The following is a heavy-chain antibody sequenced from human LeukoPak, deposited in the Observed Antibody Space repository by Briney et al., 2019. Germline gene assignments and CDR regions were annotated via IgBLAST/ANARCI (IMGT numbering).Heavy chain of an antibody. J-gene: IGHJ4*02. V-gene: IGHV1-18*01. CDR2: INAYNGNT. Sequence: AASVNVSCKASGYTFTTYGITWVRQAPGQGREWMGWINAYNGNTNYVQKLQGRVTMTTDTSTSTAYMELRSLRSDDTAMYYCARTISGWYGDYWGQGTLVTVSS. D-gene: IGHD6-19*01. CDR3: ARTISGWYGDY. CDR1: GYTFTTYG.